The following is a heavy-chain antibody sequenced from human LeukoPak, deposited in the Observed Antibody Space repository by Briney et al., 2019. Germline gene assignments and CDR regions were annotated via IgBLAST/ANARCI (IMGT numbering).Heavy chain of an antibody. D-gene: IGHD3-22*01. Sequence: GGSLRLSCAASGFTFSSYGMHWVRQAPGKGLEWVAVIWYDGSNKYYADSVKGRFTISRDNSKNTLYLQMNSLRAEDTAVYYCARDVYDSSGPYYFDYWGQGTLVTVTS. V-gene: IGHV3-33*01. CDR2: IWYDGSNK. J-gene: IGHJ4*02. CDR1: GFTFSSYG. CDR3: ARDVYDSSGPYYFDY.